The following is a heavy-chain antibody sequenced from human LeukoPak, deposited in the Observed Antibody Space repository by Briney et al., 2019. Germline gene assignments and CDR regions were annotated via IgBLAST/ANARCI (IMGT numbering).Heavy chain of an antibody. CDR1: GGSISSYY. Sequence: YPSETLSLTCTVSGGSISSYYWSWLRQPPGKGLEWVGYIYYSGSTNYNPSLKSRVTISVDTSKNQFSLKLSSVTAADTAVYYCARSATTFDYWGQGTLVTVSS. CDR3: ARSATTFDY. V-gene: IGHV4-59*08. D-gene: IGHD1-14*01. CDR2: IYYSGST. J-gene: IGHJ4*02.